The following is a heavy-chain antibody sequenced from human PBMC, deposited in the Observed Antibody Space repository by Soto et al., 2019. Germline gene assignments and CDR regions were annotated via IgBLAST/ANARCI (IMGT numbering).Heavy chain of an antibody. J-gene: IGHJ3*02. Sequence: SETLSLTCTVSGGSISSSIYYWGWIRQPPGKGLEWIGSIYYSGSTYYNPSLKSRVTISVDTSKNQFSLKLSSVTAADTAVYYCAKGGSGSYSNAFDIWGQGTMVT. CDR3: AKGGSGSYSNAFDI. CDR1: GGSISSSIYY. V-gene: IGHV4-39*01. D-gene: IGHD3-10*01. CDR2: IYYSGST.